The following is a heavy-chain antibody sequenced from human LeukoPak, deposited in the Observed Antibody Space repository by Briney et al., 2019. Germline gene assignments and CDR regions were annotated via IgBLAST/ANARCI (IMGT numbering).Heavy chain of an antibody. V-gene: IGHV3-23*01. CDR3: AKVMVEVATITRGYFDN. D-gene: IGHD5-24*01. CDR2: ISGSGSNT. Sequence: GGSLRLSCAVSGFTFSNYGMNWVRQAPGKGLEWVSGISGSGSNTYYADSVKGRFTISRDNSRNMLYLQMNGLRAEDTAVYYCAKVMVEVATITRGYFDNWGQGTLVTVSS. CDR1: GFTFSNYG. J-gene: IGHJ4*02.